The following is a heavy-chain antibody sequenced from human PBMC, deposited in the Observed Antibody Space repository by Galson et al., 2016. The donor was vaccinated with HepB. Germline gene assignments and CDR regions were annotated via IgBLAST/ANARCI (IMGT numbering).Heavy chain of an antibody. J-gene: IGHJ4*02. Sequence: SLRLSCAASGFTFSSYAMTWVRQAPGKGLEWVSGISASGSTTYYVDSVKGRFTISRDNAKNSLYLQMSSLRADDTAVYYCARGGRGSSYVATVYWGQGTLVSVSS. V-gene: IGHV3-23*01. CDR3: ARGGRGSSYVATVY. D-gene: IGHD5-18*01. CDR2: ISASGSTT. CDR1: GFTFSSYA.